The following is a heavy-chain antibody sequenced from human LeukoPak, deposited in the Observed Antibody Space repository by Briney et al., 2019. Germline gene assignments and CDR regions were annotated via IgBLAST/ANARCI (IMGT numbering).Heavy chain of an antibody. CDR3: ARGLSTTTVVPAAPRPNGMDV. D-gene: IGHD2-2*01. CDR1: GGSFSGYY. V-gene: IGHV4-34*01. CDR2: INHSGST. J-gene: IGHJ6*04. Sequence: TSETLSLTCAVYGGSFSGYYWSWIRQPPGKGLEWIGEINHSGSTNYNPSLKSRVTISVDTSKNQFSLKLGSVTAADTAAYYCARGLSTTTVVPAAPRPNGMDVWAKGPRSPSPQ.